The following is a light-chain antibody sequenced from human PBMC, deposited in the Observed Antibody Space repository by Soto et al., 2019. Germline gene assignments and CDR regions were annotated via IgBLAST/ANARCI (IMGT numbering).Light chain of an antibody. CDR3: QQYEGSPLT. CDR2: GAS. CDR1: RHVYINA. Sequence: VVLTQSPATLSLSPGDRATLSCRASRHVYINALGWYQQKPGRTPTLLIYGASTRATDIPDRFSATGSGTDFSLTISGVEPEDSAVYYCQQYEGSPLTFGGGTKVEIK. V-gene: IGKV3-20*01. J-gene: IGKJ4*01.